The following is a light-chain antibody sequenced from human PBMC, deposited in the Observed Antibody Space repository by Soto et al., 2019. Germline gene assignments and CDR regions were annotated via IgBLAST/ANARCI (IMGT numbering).Light chain of an antibody. V-gene: IGLV1-44*01. CDR1: SSNIGSNT. CDR3: AAWDDTLNGYV. Sequence: QSVLTQPPSTSGTPGQRVTFSCSGGSSNIGSNTVNWYQHLPGTAPKLLIYSNNQRPSGVPDRFSGSKSGTSASLAVSGLQPEDEADYYCAAWDDTLNGYVFGTGTKVTVL. CDR2: SNN. J-gene: IGLJ1*01.